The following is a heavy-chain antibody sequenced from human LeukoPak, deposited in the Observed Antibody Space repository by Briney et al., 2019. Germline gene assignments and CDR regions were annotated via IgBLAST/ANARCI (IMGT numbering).Heavy chain of an antibody. J-gene: IGHJ4*02. D-gene: IGHD6-19*01. V-gene: IGHV3-30-3*01. CDR2: ISYDGSNK. CDR3: ARATWLDEYFDY. Sequence: AGGSLRLSCAASGFTFSSYWMSWVRQAPGKGLEWVAVISYDGSNKYYADSVKGRFTISRDNSKNTLYLQMNSLRAEDTAVYYCARATWLDEYFDYWGQGTLVTVSS. CDR1: GFTFSSYW.